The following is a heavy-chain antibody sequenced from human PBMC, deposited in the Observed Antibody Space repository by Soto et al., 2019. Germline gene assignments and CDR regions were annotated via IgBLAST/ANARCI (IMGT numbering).Heavy chain of an antibody. V-gene: IGHV3-15*01. D-gene: IGHD2-15*01. CDR2: IKSKTDGGTT. Sequence: EVQLVESGGGLVKPGGSLRLSCAASGFTFSNAWMSWVRQAPGKGLEWVGRIKSKTDGGTTDYAAPVKGRFTISRDDSKNTLYLNMKSKKTEDTAMYYCTTSVEGRGSCYYYYGMDVWGQGTTVTVSS. CDR3: TTSVEGRGSCYYYYGMDV. J-gene: IGHJ6*02. CDR1: GFTFSNAW.